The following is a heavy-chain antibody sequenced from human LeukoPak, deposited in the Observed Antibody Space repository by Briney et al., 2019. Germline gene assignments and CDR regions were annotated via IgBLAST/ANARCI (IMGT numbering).Heavy chain of an antibody. CDR1: GFTFSNAF. Sequence: PGGSLRLSCAASGFTFSNAFMSCVRQAPGKGLEWVGRIKRKTDGGTTDYAAPVKGRFTISRDDSKNTLYLQMNSLKTEDTAVYYCTTDNFPPFQFDYWGQGTLVTVSS. D-gene: IGHD1-20*01. CDR3: TTDNFPPFQFDY. CDR2: IKRKTDGGTT. V-gene: IGHV3-15*01. J-gene: IGHJ4*02.